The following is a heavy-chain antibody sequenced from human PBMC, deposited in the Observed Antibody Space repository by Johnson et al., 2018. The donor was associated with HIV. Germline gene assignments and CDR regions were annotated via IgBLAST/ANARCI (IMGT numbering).Heavy chain of an antibody. Sequence: VQLVESGGGVVRPGGSLRLSCAASGFTVSSNYMSWVRQAPGKGLEWVSVIYSGGSTYYADSVKGRFTISRDNSKNTLYLQMNSLRAEDKAGYYCAREGIVGATGPGPTLQDAFDIWGQGTMVTVSS. CDR2: IYSGGST. V-gene: IGHV3-66*02. D-gene: IGHD1-26*01. J-gene: IGHJ3*02. CDR3: AREGIVGATGPGPTLQDAFDI. CDR1: GFTVSSNY.